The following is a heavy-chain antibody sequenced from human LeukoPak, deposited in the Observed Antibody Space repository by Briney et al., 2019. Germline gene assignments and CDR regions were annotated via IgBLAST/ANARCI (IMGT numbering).Heavy chain of an antibody. Sequence: PGGSLRLSCAASGLTFSSYWMNWARQAPGKGLEWVASINHNGSVNYYVDSVKGRFTISRDNAKNSLYLQMSNLRAEDTAVYFCARGGGLDVWGQGATVTVSS. J-gene: IGHJ6*02. V-gene: IGHV3-7*03. D-gene: IGHD3-16*01. CDR1: GLTFSSYW. CDR2: INHNGSVN. CDR3: ARGGGLDV.